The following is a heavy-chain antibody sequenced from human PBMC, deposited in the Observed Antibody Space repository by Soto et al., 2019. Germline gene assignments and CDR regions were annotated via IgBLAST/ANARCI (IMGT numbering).Heavy chain of an antibody. J-gene: IGHJ6*02. Sequence: PGESLKISCKGSGYSFTSYWISWVRQMPGKGLEWMGRIDPSDSYTNYSPSFQGHVTISADKSISTAYLQWSSLKASDTAMHYCAREGNLEYSSSSSGYYYYYYGMDVWGQGTTVTVSS. CDR1: GYSFTSYW. V-gene: IGHV5-10-1*01. CDR3: AREGNLEYSSSSSGYYYYYYGMDV. CDR2: IDPSDSYT. D-gene: IGHD6-6*01.